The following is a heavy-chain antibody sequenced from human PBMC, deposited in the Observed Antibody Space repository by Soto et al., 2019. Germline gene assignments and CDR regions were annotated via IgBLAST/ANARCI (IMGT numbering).Heavy chain of an antibody. CDR1: GYTFTSYD. V-gene: IGHV1-8*01. CDR3: ARAVVVAATPVFQPVDY. CDR2: MNPNSGNT. J-gene: IGHJ4*02. Sequence: QVQLVQSGAEVKKPGASVKVSCKASGYTFTSYDINWVRQATGQGLEWMGWMNPNSGNTGYAQKFQGRVTMTRNTSISTAYMELSSLRSEDTAVYYCARAVVVAATPVFQPVDYWGQGTLVTVSS. D-gene: IGHD2-15*01.